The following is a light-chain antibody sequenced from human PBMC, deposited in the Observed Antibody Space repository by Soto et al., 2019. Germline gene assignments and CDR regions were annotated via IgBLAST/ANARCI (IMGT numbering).Light chain of an antibody. V-gene: IGKV3-15*01. CDR1: QSVSSN. Sequence: EIVMTQSPATLSVSPGERATLSCRASQSVSSNLAWYQQKPGQAPRLLIYGASTRATGIPARFSGSGSETEFTLTISSLQSEDFAVYCCQQYNNWPRTFGQGTKVEIK. CDR3: QQYNNWPRT. J-gene: IGKJ1*01. CDR2: GAS.